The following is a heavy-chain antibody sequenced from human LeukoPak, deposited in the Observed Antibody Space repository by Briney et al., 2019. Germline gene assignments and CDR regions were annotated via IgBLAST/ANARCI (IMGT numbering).Heavy chain of an antibody. CDR3: IRGRVHLDY. J-gene: IGHJ4*02. V-gene: IGHV3-49*04. CDR1: GFIFGDYA. CDR2: IRSKAYGGTI. Sequence: GGSLRLSCTASGFIFGDYAMTWVRQAPGKGLEWVGFIRSKAYGGTIEYAASVKGRFIISRDDSKSSAYLQMNSLKTEDTAVYYCIRGRVHLDYWGQGTLVTVSS.